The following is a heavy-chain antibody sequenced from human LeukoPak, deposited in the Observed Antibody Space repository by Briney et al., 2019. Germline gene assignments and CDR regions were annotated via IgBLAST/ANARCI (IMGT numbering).Heavy chain of an antibody. Sequence: GGSLRLSCAASGFTFSNYNMNWVRQAPGKGLEWVSSISSSSSYIYYADSVKGRFTISRDNTKNSLYLQMNSLRAEDTAVYYCARDGPGLSYYFDYWGQGTLVTVSS. J-gene: IGHJ4*02. CDR1: GFTFSNYN. D-gene: IGHD3/OR15-3a*01. CDR3: ARDGPGLSYYFDY. CDR2: ISSSSSYI. V-gene: IGHV3-21*01.